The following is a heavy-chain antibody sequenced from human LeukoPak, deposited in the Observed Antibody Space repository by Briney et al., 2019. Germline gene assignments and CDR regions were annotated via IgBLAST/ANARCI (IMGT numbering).Heavy chain of an antibody. D-gene: IGHD3-10*01. CDR3: VKGDWHGSGNYYSDQFRP. J-gene: IGHJ5*02. Sequence: GGSLRLSCAASGFTFSSYAMHWVRQAPGKGLDWVAVISYDGSNAYYGDSVKDRFTISRDNSHNTLFLQMNSLTTDDTAAYYCVKGDWHGSGNYYSDQFRPWGPGTLVTVS. V-gene: IGHV3-30*04. CDR1: GFTFSSYA. CDR2: ISYDGSNA.